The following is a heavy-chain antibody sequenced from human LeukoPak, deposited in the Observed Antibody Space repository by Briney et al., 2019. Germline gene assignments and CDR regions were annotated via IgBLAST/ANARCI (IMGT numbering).Heavy chain of an antibody. V-gene: IGHV1-8*03. CDR2: MNPNSGNT. CDR3: ARAPRTIFGVVYYYYYYMDV. J-gene: IGHJ6*03. CDR1: GYTFTSYD. Sequence: GASVKVSCKASGYTFTSYDINWVRQATGQGLEWMGWMNPNSGNTGYAQKFQGRVTITRNTSISTAYMELSSLRSEDTAVYYCARAPRTIFGVVYYYYYYMDVWGKGTTVTVSS. D-gene: IGHD3-3*01.